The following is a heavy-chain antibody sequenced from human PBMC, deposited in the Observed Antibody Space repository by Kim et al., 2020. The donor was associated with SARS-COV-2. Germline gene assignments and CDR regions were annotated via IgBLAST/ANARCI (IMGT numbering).Heavy chain of an antibody. CDR2: INPSGGST. CDR3: ARDHRGRGDGYYYDSSGYYYLSYFDY. CDR1: GYTFTSYY. Sequence: ASVKVSCKASGYTFTSYYMHWVRQAPGQGLEWMGIINPSGGSTSYAQKFQGRVTMTRDTSTSTVYMELSSLRSEDTAVYYCARDHRGRGDGYYYDSSGYYYLSYFDYWGQGTLVTVSS. V-gene: IGHV1-46*01. D-gene: IGHD3-22*01. J-gene: IGHJ4*02.